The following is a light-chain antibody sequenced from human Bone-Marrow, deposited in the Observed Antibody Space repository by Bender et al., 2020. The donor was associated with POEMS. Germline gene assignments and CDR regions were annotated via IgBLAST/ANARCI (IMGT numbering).Light chain of an antibody. CDR2: KDT. CDR1: TLARQY. CDR3: QSYDNSLGGWV. V-gene: IGLV3-25*02. Sequence: SYELTQPPSVSVSPGQTARITCSGDTLARQYSYWYQQKAGQAPVLLIYKDTERPSGIPDRFSGSTSGTSASLAITGLQAEDEGDYYCQSYDNSLGGWVFGGGTKLTVL. J-gene: IGLJ3*02.